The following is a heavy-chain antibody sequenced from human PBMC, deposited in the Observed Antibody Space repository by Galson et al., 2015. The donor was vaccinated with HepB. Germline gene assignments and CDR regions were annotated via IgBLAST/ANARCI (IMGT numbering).Heavy chain of an antibody. CDR2: INSDGSST. J-gene: IGHJ4*02. Sequence: SLRLSCAASGFTFSSYWMHWVRQAPGKGLVWVSRINSDGSSTRYADSVKGRFTISRDNAKNTLYLQMNSLRAEDTAVYYCAREVAPLVNFFDYWGQGTLVTVSS. D-gene: IGHD6-6*01. V-gene: IGHV3-74*01. CDR1: GFTFSSYW. CDR3: AREVAPLVNFFDY.